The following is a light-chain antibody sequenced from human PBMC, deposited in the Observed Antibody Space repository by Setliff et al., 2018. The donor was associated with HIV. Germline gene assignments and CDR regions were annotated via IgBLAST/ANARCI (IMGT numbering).Light chain of an antibody. CDR3: SSYTSTTYG. Sequence: QSVLTQPASVSGSPGQSITISCTGTSSDVGGYNYVSWYQQHPGKAPKLMIYDVSNRPSGVSNRFSGSKSGNTASLTISGLQAEDEADYYCSSYTSTTYGFGTGTKV. CDR1: SSDVGGYNY. J-gene: IGLJ1*01. V-gene: IGLV2-14*03. CDR2: DVS.